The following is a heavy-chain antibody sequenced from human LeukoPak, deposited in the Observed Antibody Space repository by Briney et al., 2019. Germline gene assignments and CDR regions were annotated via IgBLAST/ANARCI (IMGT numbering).Heavy chain of an antibody. D-gene: IGHD6-13*01. J-gene: IGHJ4*02. V-gene: IGHV1-18*01. CDR1: GYTFTGYG. CDR3: ARDRVEAAAGHGFDY. Sequence: ASVKVSCKASGYTFTGYGISWVRQAPGQGLEWMGWISAYNGNTNYAQKLQGRVTMTTDTSTSTAYMELRSLRSDDTAVYYCARDRVEAAAGHGFDYWGQGTLVTVSS. CDR2: ISAYNGNT.